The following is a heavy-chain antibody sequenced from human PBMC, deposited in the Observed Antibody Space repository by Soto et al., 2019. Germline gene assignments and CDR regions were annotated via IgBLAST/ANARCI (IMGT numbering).Heavy chain of an antibody. CDR1: GGSMSRYY. Sequence: SETLSLTCSVGGGSMSRYYWTWIRQPAGKGLEWIGRVYSSGGTHYNSSLKSRVTISLDTSKNQFSLRLISVTAADTAVYYCARGQRFSDWFDPWGQGTLVTVSS. CDR3: ARGQRFSDWFDP. V-gene: IGHV4-4*07. D-gene: IGHD3-3*01. CDR2: VYSSGGT. J-gene: IGHJ5*02.